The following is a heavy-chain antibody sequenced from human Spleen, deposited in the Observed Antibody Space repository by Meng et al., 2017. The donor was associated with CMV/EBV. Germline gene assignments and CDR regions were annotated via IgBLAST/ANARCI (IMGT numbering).Heavy chain of an antibody. V-gene: IGHV3-33*06. CDR2: IWYDGSNK. CDR3: AKEGSYYYYGMDV. Sequence: GESLKISCAASGFTFSSYGMHWVRQAPGKGLEWVAVIWYDGSNKYYADSVKGRFTISRDNSKNTLYLQMNSLRAEDTAVYYCAKEGSYYYYGMDVWGQGTTVTVSS. J-gene: IGHJ6*02. CDR1: GFTFSSYG.